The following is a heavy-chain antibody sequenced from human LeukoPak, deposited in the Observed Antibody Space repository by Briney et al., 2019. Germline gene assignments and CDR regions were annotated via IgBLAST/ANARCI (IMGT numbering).Heavy chain of an antibody. CDR3: AELGITMIGGV. V-gene: IGHV3-48*03. CDR2: ICSSVSAI. Sequence: GGCLRLSCAASGFTFSSFEINWVRQAPGGGLGWVSYICSSVSAIYYTDSVKGRSTISRDNAKNSLYLQMNSLRAEDTAVYYCAELGITMIGGVWGKGTTVTISS. J-gene: IGHJ6*04. CDR1: GFTFSSFE. D-gene: IGHD3-10*02.